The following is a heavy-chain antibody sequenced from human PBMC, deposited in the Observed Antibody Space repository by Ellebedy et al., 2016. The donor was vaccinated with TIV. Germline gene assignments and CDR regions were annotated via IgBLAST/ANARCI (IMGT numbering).Heavy chain of an antibody. J-gene: IGHJ5*02. V-gene: IGHV5-51*01. CDR3: ARIVEMATISNWFDP. CDR2: IYPGDSDT. Sequence: GESLKISCKGSGYSFTTYWIGWVRQMPGKGLEWMGIIYPGDSDTRYSPSFQGQVTISADKSISTAYLQWSSLKASDTAMYYCARIVEMATISNWFDPWGQGTLVTVSS. CDR1: GYSFTTYW. D-gene: IGHD5-24*01.